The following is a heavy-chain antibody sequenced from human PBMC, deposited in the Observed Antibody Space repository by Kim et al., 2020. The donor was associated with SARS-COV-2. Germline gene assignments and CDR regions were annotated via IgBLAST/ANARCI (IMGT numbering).Heavy chain of an antibody. CDR3: ARASRYYDSSGYYFFDY. D-gene: IGHD3-22*01. J-gene: IGHJ4*02. Sequence: QGRVTITADESTSTAYMGLSSLRSEDTAVYYCARASRYYDSSGYYFFDYWGQGTLVTVSS. V-gene: IGHV1-69*01.